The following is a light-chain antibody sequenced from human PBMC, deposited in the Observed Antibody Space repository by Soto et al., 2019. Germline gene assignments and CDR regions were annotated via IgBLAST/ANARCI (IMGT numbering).Light chain of an antibody. CDR3: SLYAGSNTFV. Sequence: QSVLTQPPSASGSPGQSVTISCTGTTSDVGGYKYVSWHQQHPGKAPKLIICEVAKRPSGVPDRFSGSKSGNTASLTVSGLQAEDEADYYCSLYAGSNTFVFGPGTKVTVL. CDR1: TSDVGGYKY. V-gene: IGLV2-8*01. CDR2: EVA. J-gene: IGLJ1*01.